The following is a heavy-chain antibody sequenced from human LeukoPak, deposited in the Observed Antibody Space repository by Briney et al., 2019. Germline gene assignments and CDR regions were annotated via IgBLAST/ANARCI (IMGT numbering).Heavy chain of an antibody. CDR1: GFTFSSYA. CDR3: AREGDYSSGWPYFDY. Sequence: GRSLRLSCAASGFTFSSYAMHWVRQAPGKGLEWVAVISYDGSNKYYADSVKGRFTISRDNSKNTLYLQMNSLRAEDTAVYYCAREGDYSSGWPYFDYWGQGTLVTVSS. J-gene: IGHJ4*02. CDR2: ISYDGSNK. V-gene: IGHV3-30*04. D-gene: IGHD6-19*01.